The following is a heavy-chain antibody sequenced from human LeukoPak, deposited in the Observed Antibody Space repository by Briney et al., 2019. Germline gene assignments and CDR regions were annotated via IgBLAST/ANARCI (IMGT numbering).Heavy chain of an antibody. V-gene: IGHV3-53*01. Sequence: KAGGSLRLSCAASGFTVSANYMSWVRQAPGKGLEWVSVMYRDGTTYYTGSVKGRFTLSRDYSRSTLYLQMNSLRAEDTAVYYCASGSGVYMFFDCWGQGTLVTVSS. CDR2: MYRDGTT. CDR1: GFTVSANY. J-gene: IGHJ4*02. D-gene: IGHD3-10*01. CDR3: ASGSGVYMFFDC.